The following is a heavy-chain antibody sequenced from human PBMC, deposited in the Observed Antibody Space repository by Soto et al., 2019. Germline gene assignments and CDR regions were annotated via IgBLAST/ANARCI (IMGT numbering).Heavy chain of an antibody. D-gene: IGHD2-15*01. J-gene: IGHJ4*02. Sequence: GGSLRLSCAASGVTVSSNYMSWVRQAPGKGLEWVSAIRASSRTIYYPDSVKGRFTVSRDNAKNSLYLQMNSLRAEDTAVYYYARDKGRSPLDYWGQGTLVTVSS. CDR1: GVTVSSNY. V-gene: IGHV3-48*01. CDR2: IRASSRTI. CDR3: ARDKGRSPLDY.